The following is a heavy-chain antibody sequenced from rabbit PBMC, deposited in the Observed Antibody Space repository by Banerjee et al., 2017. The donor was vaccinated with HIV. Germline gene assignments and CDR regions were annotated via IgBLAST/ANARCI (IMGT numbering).Heavy chain of an antibody. D-gene: IGHD2-1*01. Sequence: QLVESGGGLVTLGGSLKLSCKASGIDFSSYGISWVRQAPGKGLEWIGYIDPIFGTTYYATGVDGRFTISSHNAQNTLWLQLNSLTAADTATYFCARGYDDYDARLDLWGPGTLVTVS. CDR1: GIDFSSYG. CDR3: ARGYDDYDARLDL. CDR2: IDPIFGTT. V-gene: IGHV1S7*01. J-gene: IGHJ3*01.